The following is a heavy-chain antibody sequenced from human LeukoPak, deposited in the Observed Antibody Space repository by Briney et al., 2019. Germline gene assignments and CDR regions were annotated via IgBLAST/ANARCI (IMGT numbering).Heavy chain of an antibody. J-gene: IGHJ4*02. V-gene: IGHV4-59*01. CDR1: GGSISSYY. CDR2: IYYSGST. Sequence: SETLSLTCTVSGGSISSYYWSWIRQPPGKGLEWIGYIYYSGSTNYNPSLKSRVTISVDTSKNQFSLKLSSVTAADTAVYYCGRDQSSGWYGLDYWGQRTLVTVSS. D-gene: IGHD6-19*01. CDR3: GRDQSSGWYGLDY.